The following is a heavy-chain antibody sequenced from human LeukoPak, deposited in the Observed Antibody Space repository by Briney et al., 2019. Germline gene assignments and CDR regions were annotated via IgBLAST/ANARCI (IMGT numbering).Heavy chain of an antibody. V-gene: IGHV4-61*02. J-gene: IGHJ4*02. CDR3: AREFGYAVTSLDY. CDR2: IYTSGST. D-gene: IGHD4-17*01. CDR1: CGSISSGSHY. Sequence: SQTLSLTCTGSCGSISSGSHYWSWIRQPAGKGLEWIGRIYTSGSTHYNPSLKSRVTISVDTSKNQFSLKLSSVTAADTAVYYCAREFGYAVTSLDYWGQGTLVTVSS.